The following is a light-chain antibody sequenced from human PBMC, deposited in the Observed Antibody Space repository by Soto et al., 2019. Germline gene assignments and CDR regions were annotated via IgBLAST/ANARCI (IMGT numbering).Light chain of an antibody. CDR1: SSDVGDYNF. J-gene: IGLJ2*01. CDR2: DVT. V-gene: IGLV2-14*01. CDR3: SSYTSSSTLLV. Sequence: QSALTQPASVSGSPGQSITISCTGTSSDVGDYNFVSWYQQHPGKAPKLMIYDVTNRPSGVSNRFSGSKSGNTASLTISGLQAEYEADYYCSSYTSSSTLLVFGGGTKVTVL.